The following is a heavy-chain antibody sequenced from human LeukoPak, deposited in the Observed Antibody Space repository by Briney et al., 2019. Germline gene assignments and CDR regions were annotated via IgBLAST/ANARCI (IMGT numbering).Heavy chain of an antibody. CDR3: AFEYSSSVNWFDP. CDR1: GYSFTNYD. V-gene: IGHV1-2*02. Sequence: ASVKVSCKASGYSFTNYDINWVRQAPGQGLEWMGWINPNSGGTNYAQKFQGRVTMTRDTSISTAYMELSRLRSDDTAVYYCAFEYSSSVNWFDPWGQGTLVTVSS. J-gene: IGHJ5*02. CDR2: INPNSGGT. D-gene: IGHD6-6*01.